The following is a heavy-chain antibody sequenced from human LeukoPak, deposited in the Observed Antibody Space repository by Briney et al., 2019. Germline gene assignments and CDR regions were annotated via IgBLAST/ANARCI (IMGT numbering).Heavy chain of an antibody. D-gene: IGHD3-10*01. Sequence: PRWSLRLSCAGSGFTFSSYSMNWVRQAPGKGLEWVAYISTLSSTIYYADSVNGRFTISRDNAKNSLYLQTNSLRDEDTAVYYCARHGSGFNYWGRGALVTVSS. CDR2: ISTLSSTI. CDR1: GFTFSSYS. V-gene: IGHV3-48*02. CDR3: ARHGSGFNY. J-gene: IGHJ4*02.